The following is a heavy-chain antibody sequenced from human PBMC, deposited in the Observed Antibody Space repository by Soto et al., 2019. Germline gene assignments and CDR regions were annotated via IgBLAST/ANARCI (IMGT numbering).Heavy chain of an antibody. CDR2: ISGSGGST. Sequence: GGSLRLSCAASGFTFSSYAMSWVRQAPGKGLEWVSAISGSGGSTYYADSVKGRFTISRDNSKNTLYLQMNSLRAEDTAVYYCAKIEKYDFWSGYLGGGYFDYWGQGTLVTVSS. CDR3: AKIEKYDFWSGYLGGGYFDY. CDR1: GFTFSSYA. V-gene: IGHV3-23*01. D-gene: IGHD3-3*01. J-gene: IGHJ4*02.